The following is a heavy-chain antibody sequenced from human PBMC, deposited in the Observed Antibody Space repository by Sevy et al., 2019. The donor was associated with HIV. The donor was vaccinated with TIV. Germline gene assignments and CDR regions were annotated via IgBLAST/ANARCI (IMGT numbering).Heavy chain of an antibody. D-gene: IGHD3-22*01. J-gene: IGHJ3*02. CDR1: GFTFSDYY. CDR3: ARDGGPTYYYDSSGYSDAFDI. V-gene: IGHV3-11*01. CDR2: ISSSGSTI. Sequence: GESLKISCAASGFTFSDYYMSWIRQAPGKGLEWVSYISSSGSTIYYADSVKGRFTISRDNAKNSLYLQMNSLRAEDTAVYYCARDGGPTYYYDSSGYSDAFDIWGQGTMVTVSS.